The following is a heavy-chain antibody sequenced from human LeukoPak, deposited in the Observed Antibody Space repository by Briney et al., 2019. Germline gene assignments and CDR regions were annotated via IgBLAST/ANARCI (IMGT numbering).Heavy chain of an antibody. CDR1: GGSISSYY. D-gene: IGHD2-15*01. J-gene: IGHJ6*02. Sequence: SETLSLTCTVSGGSISSYYWSWIRQPPGKELEWIGYIYYSGSTNYNRSLKSRVTISVDTSKNQFSLKLSSLTAADTAVYYCARAGYRSYYYYYGMDVWGQGTTVTVSS. CDR2: IYYSGST. V-gene: IGHV4-59*01. CDR3: ARAGYRSYYYYYGMDV.